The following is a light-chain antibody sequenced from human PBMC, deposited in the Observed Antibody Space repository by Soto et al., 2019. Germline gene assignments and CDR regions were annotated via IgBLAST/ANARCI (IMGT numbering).Light chain of an antibody. Sequence: EIVMTQSPATLSVSPGERATVSCRASQSVSTNLAWYQHKLGQAPRLLIYGASTRASDIPVRFSGSGSGTEFTLTISSLQSEDFAVYYCQQYNIWYTFGQGTKLEIK. CDR3: QQYNIWYT. CDR2: GAS. V-gene: IGKV3-15*01. J-gene: IGKJ2*01. CDR1: QSVSTN.